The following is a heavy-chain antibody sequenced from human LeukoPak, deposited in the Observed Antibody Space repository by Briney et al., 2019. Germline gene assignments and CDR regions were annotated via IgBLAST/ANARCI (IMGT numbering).Heavy chain of an antibody. D-gene: IGHD3-10*01. CDR3: ASGSGSYYSSALTQFDY. CDR1: GGSISSYY. J-gene: IGHJ4*02. Sequence: SETLSLTCTVSGGSISSYYWSWIRQPAGKGLEWIGRIYTSGSTNYNPSLKSRVTMSVDTSKNQFSLKLSSVTAADTAVYYCASGSGSYYSSALTQFDYWGQGTLVTVSS. V-gene: IGHV4-4*07. CDR2: IYTSGST.